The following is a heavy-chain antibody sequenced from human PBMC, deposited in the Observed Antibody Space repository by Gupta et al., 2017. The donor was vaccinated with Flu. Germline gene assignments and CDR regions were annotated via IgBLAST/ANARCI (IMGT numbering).Heavy chain of an antibody. Sequence: VQLVQSGAEVKKPGSSVKVFCKASGHSFSTYAITWVRQAPGQGLEWMGGILPFFGTPQYAQKCQGRVTLTADKSTNTAYMEINRLRYEERAFYYCALPPSCGIVGVTGFAFWGQGTLVNVSS. D-gene: IGHD1-26*01. J-gene: IGHJ4*02. CDR1: GHSFSTYA. CDR2: ILPFFGTP. CDR3: ALPPSCGIVGVTGFAF. V-gene: IGHV1-69*06.